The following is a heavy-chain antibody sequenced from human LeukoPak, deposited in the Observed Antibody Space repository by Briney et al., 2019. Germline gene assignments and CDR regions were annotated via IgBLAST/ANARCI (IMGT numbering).Heavy chain of an antibody. V-gene: IGHV3-23*01. D-gene: IGHD5-12*01. Sequence: GGSLRLSCAASGFTFSINAMAWVRQAPGKGLEWVSAISGSGGSTFYADSVKGRFTISRDNSKNTLYLQMNSLRAEDTAVYYCAKSRGVATIRYYFDYWGQGTLVTVSS. J-gene: IGHJ4*02. CDR1: GFTFSINA. CDR2: ISGSGGST. CDR3: AKSRGVATIRYYFDY.